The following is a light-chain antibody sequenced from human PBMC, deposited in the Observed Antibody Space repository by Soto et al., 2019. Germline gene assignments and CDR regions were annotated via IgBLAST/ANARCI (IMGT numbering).Light chain of an antibody. CDR3: SSYTSSSTSPYV. Sequence: QSALTQPASVSGSPGQSITLSCTGTSSDVGGYNYVSWYQQHPGKAPKLMIYDVNNRPSGISNRFSGSKSGNTASLTISGLQAEDEADYYCSSYTSSSTSPYVFGTGTKLTVL. CDR2: DVN. J-gene: IGLJ1*01. V-gene: IGLV2-14*01. CDR1: SSDVGGYNY.